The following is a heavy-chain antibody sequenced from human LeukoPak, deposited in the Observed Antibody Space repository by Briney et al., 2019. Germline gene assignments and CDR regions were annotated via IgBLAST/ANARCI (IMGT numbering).Heavy chain of an antibody. CDR1: GGTFSSYA. J-gene: IGHJ4*02. CDR2: IIPIVGTT. V-gene: IGHV1-69*05. Sequence: SVKVSCKASGGTFSSYAFSWVRQAPGQGLEWMGGIIPIVGTTSYAQKFQGRVTMTRDTSTSTVYMELSSLRSEDTAVYYCARDLGYSSGWFDYWGQGTLVTVSS. D-gene: IGHD6-19*01. CDR3: ARDLGYSSGWFDY.